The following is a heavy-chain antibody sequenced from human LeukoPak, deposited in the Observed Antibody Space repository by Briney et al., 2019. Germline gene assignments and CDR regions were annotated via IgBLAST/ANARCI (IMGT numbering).Heavy chain of an antibody. CDR1: GGSISSYY. CDR3: ARVSRGNSVGGDY. V-gene: IGHV4-4*07. D-gene: IGHD4-23*01. CDR2: IYTSGST. J-gene: IGHJ4*02. Sequence: SETPSLTCTVSGGSISSYYWSWIRQPAGKGLEWIGRIYTSGSTTYNPSLKSRISISVDTSKNQFSLKLSSVTAADTAMYYCARVSRGNSVGGDYWGQGTLVTVSS.